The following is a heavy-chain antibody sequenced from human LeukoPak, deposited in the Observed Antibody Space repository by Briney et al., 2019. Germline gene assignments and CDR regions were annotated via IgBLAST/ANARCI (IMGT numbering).Heavy chain of an antibody. CDR1: GGSFSGYY. CDR2: INHSGST. CDR3: AGNCSSTSCDSRNWFDP. Sequence: SETLSLTCAVYGGSFSGYYWSWIRQPPGQGLEWIGEINHSGSTNYNPSLKSRVTISVDTSKNQFSLKLSSVTAADTAVYYCAGNCSSTSCDSRNWFDPWGQGALVTVSS. D-gene: IGHD2-2*02. V-gene: IGHV4-34*01. J-gene: IGHJ5*02.